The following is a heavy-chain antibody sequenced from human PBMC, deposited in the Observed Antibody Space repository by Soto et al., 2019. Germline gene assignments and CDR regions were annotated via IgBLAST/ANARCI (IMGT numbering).Heavy chain of an antibody. J-gene: IGHJ6*02. CDR2: ISSSSSYI. CDR1: GVTFSSYS. CDR3: ARDRSSTVTTDGMDA. D-gene: IGHD4-17*01. Sequence: PAGSLTLASAASGVTFSSYSMNWVRQAQGKGLEWVSSISSSSSYIYYADSVKGRFTISRDNAKNSLYLQMNSLRAEDTAVYYCARDRSSTVTTDGMDAWGQGTTVTVSS. V-gene: IGHV3-21*01.